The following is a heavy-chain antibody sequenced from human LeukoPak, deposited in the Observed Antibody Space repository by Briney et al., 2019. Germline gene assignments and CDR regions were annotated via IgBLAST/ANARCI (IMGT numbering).Heavy chain of an antibody. V-gene: IGHV3-7*01. CDR2: IKQDGSEK. Sequence: GGSLRLSCAASGFTFSSYWMSWVRQAPGKVLEWVANIKQDGSEKYYVDSVKGRFTISRDNAKNSLYLQMNSLRAEDTAVYYCARVRRRSSESWFDPWGQGTLVTVSS. CDR3: ARVRRRSSESWFDP. J-gene: IGHJ5*02. D-gene: IGHD6-13*01. CDR1: GFTFSSYW.